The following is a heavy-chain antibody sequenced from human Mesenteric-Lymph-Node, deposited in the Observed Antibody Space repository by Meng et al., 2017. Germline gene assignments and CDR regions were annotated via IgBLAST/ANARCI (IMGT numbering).Heavy chain of an antibody. V-gene: IGHV1-69*13. CDR2: INPIFGTA. CDR3: ARDSRVIGYFDY. J-gene: IGHJ4*02. D-gene: IGHD3-16*02. Sequence: GSSVKVSCKASGYTFTGYYMHWVRQAPGQGLEWMGWINPIFGTANYAQKFQGRVTITADESTSTAYMELSSLRSEDTAVYYCARDSRVIGYFDYWGQGTLVTVSS. CDR1: GYTFTGYY.